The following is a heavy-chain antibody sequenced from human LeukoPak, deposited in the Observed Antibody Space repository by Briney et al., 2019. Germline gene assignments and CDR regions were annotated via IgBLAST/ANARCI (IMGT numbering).Heavy chain of an antibody. Sequence: GGSPRLSCAASGFTFSSYGMHWVRQAPGKGLEWVAFIRYDGSNKYYADSVKGRFTIFRDNSKNTLYLQMNSLRAEDTAVYYCAKDLGDIVVVPAAIPYGAFDIWGQGTMVTVSS. CDR2: IRYDGSNK. CDR1: GFTFSSYG. D-gene: IGHD2-2*01. V-gene: IGHV3-30*02. CDR3: AKDLGDIVVVPAAIPYGAFDI. J-gene: IGHJ3*02.